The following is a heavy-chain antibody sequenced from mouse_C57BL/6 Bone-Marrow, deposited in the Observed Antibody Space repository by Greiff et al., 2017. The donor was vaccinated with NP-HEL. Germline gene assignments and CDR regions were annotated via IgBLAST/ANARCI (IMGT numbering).Heavy chain of an antibody. CDR2: INPSNGGT. V-gene: IGHV1-53*01. J-gene: IGHJ2*01. CDR1: TSYW. CDR3: ARSDFDY. Sequence: QVQLQQPGTELVKPGASVKLSFTSYWMHWVKQRPGQGLEWIGNINPSNGGTNYNEKFKSKATLTVDKSSSTAYMQLSSLTSEDSAVYYCARSDFDYWGQGTTLTVSS.